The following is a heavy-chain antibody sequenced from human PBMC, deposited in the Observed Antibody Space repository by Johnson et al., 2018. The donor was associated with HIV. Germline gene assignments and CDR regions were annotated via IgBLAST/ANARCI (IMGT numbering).Heavy chain of an antibody. D-gene: IGHD2-15*01. V-gene: IGHV3-30*04. CDR3: ARDDGGGGDAFDI. J-gene: IGHJ3*02. CDR2: ISYDGSNK. CDR1: GFTFSSYA. Sequence: VQLVESGGGVVQPGRSLRLSCAASGFTFSSYAMHWVRQAPGKGLEWVAVISYDGSNKYYADSVKGRFTISRDNSKNTLYLQMNSLSAEDTAVYYCARDDGGGGDAFDIWGQGTMVTVSS.